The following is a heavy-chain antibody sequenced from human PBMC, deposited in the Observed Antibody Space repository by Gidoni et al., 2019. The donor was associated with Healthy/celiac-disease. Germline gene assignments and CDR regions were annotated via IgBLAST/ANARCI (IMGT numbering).Heavy chain of an antibody. Sequence: QVQLQESGPGLVQPSETLSLTCTVSGGSISSYYWSWIRQPPGKGLEWIGYIYYSGSTNYNPSLKSRVTISVDTSKNQFSLKLSSVTAADTAVYYCARHVESGSYYYFDYWGQGTLVTVSS. CDR1: GGSISSYY. J-gene: IGHJ4*02. CDR2: IYYSGST. V-gene: IGHV4-59*08. D-gene: IGHD1-26*01. CDR3: ARHVESGSYYYFDY.